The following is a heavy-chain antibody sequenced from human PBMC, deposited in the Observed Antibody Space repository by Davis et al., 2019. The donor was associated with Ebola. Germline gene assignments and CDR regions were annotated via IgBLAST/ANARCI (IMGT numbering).Heavy chain of an antibody. D-gene: IGHD6-19*01. CDR2: ISGSGGST. V-gene: IGHV3-23*01. J-gene: IGHJ4*02. CDR3: AKDLAVAGTRDADY. CDR1: GFTFSSYA. Sequence: PGGSLRLSCAASGFTFSSYAMSWVRQAPGKGLEWVSAISGSGGSTYYADSVKGRFTISRDNSKNTLYLQMNSLRAEDTAVYYCAKDLAVAGTRDADYWGQGTLVTVSS.